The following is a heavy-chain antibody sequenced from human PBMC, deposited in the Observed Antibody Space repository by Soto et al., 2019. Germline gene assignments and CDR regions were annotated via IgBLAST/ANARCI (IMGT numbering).Heavy chain of an antibody. J-gene: IGHJ6*02. Sequence: GGSLRLSSAASGFTFSSYWMSWVRQAPGKGPEWVANIKQDGSEKYYVDSVKGRFIISRDNAKNSLYLQMNSLRAEDTAVYYCAREGAAIFGVVLPYYYYGMDVWGQGTTVTVSS. D-gene: IGHD3-3*01. CDR2: IKQDGSEK. CDR3: AREGAAIFGVVLPYYYYGMDV. CDR1: GFTFSSYW. V-gene: IGHV3-7*01.